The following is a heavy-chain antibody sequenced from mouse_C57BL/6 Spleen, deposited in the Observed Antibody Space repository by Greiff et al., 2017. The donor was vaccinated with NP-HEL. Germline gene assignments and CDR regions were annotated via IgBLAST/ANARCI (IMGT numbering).Heavy chain of an antibody. Sequence: QVQLKESGPGLVQPSQSLSITCTVSGFSLTSYGVHWVRQSPGKGLEWLGVIWSGGSPDYNAAFISRLSISKDNSKSQVFFKMNSLQADDTAIYYCARNGYSNYVRAMDYWGQGTSVTVSS. CDR1: GFSLTSYG. J-gene: IGHJ4*01. CDR2: IWSGGSP. CDR3: ARNGYSNYVRAMDY. D-gene: IGHD2-5*01. V-gene: IGHV2-2*01.